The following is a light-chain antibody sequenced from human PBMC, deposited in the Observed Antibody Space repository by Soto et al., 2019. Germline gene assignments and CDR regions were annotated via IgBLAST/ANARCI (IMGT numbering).Light chain of an antibody. J-gene: IGKJ2*01. Sequence: EIVMTQSPATLSVSPGGSATLSCRASQHVSSNFAWYRQKPGQAPTLLIYRASTRATGIPARFSGSGSGTEFHPTLSRLESEDFSVYFCQEDNNWPYKFGQGTKLEIK. CDR1: QHVSSN. CDR3: QEDNNWPYK. CDR2: RAS. V-gene: IGKV3-15*01.